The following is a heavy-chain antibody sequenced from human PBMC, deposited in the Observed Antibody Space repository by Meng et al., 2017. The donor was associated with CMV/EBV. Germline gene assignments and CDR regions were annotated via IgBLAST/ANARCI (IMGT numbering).Heavy chain of an antibody. Sequence: GESLKISCAASGFTFSSYAMHWVRQAPGKGLEWVAVISYDGSNKYYADSVKGRFTISRANSKNTLYLQMNSLRAEDTAVYYCARGAAAGYYYYYYGMDVWGQGTTVTVSS. V-gene: IGHV3-30*04. CDR2: ISYDGSNK. CDR3: ARGAAAGYYYYYYGMDV. J-gene: IGHJ6*02. CDR1: GFTFSSYA. D-gene: IGHD6-13*01.